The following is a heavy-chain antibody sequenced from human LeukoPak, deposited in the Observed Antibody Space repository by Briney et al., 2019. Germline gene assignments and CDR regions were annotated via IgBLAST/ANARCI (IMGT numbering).Heavy chain of an antibody. CDR2: ISSYGDTI. D-gene: IGHD6-6*01. Sequence: GGSLRLSCAASGFTFSSYEMNWVRQAPGKGLEWVSYISSYGDTIYYADSAKGRFTISRDNSKNTLYLQMNSLRAEDTAVYYCASSDWYSSSSAFDIWGQGTMVTVSS. CDR1: GFTFSSYE. CDR3: ASSDWYSSSSAFDI. J-gene: IGHJ3*02. V-gene: IGHV3-48*03.